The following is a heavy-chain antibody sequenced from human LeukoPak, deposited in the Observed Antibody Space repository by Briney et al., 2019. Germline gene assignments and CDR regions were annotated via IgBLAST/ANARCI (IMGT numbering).Heavy chain of an antibody. D-gene: IGHD3-9*01. J-gene: IGHJ3*02. Sequence: GGSLRLSCAASGFTFSSYAMHWVRQAPGKGLEWVAVISYDGSNKYYADSVKGRFTITRDNSKNTLYLQMNSLRAEDTAVYYCARVRGVLRYFDWSDAFDIWGQGTMVTVSS. CDR3: ARVRGVLRYFDWSDAFDI. V-gene: IGHV3-30*04. CDR1: GFTFSSYA. CDR2: ISYDGSNK.